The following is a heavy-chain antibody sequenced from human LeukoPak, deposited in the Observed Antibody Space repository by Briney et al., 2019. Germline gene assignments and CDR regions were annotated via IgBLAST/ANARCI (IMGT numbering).Heavy chain of an antibody. Sequence: PSGTLSLTCADPVGSINSGNWWSWVRQAPGKGLEWVSSISSSSSYIYYADSVKGRFTISRDNAKNSLYLQMNSLRAEDTAVYYCARGGRGVDAGEYFEYWGQGSLVTVSS. CDR2: ISSSSSYI. D-gene: IGHD3-10*01. V-gene: IGHV3-21*01. CDR1: VGSINSGNW. J-gene: IGHJ4*02. CDR3: ARGGRGVDAGEYFEY.